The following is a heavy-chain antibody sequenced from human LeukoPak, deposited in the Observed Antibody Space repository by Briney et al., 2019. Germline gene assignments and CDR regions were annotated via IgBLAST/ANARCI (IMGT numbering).Heavy chain of an antibody. V-gene: IGHV4-59*01. Sequence: PSETLSLTCTVSGGSISSYYWSWIRQPPGKGLEWIGYIHYSGSTNYNPSLKSRVTISVDTSKNQFSLKLSSVTAADTAVYYCARGAQYCSRTSCYISDYWGQGTLVTVSS. D-gene: IGHD2-2*01. CDR1: GGSISSYY. CDR3: ARGAQYCSRTSCYISDY. J-gene: IGHJ4*02. CDR2: IHYSGST.